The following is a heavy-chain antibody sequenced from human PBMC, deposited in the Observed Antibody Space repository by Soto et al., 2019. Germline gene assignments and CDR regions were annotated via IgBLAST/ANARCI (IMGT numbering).Heavy chain of an antibody. V-gene: IGHV2-5*02. J-gene: IGHJ4*02. Sequence: SGPTLVNPTQTLTLTCTFSGFSLTSNDVGVGWIRQPPGKALEWLALIYWDDDKRYSPSLKSRLTITKDTSKNQVVLRMTNMDPVATATYYCAHSRYSRSSFDYWGQGTLVTVSS. CDR1: GFSLTSNDVG. CDR2: IYWDDDK. D-gene: IGHD6-6*01. CDR3: AHSRYSRSSFDY.